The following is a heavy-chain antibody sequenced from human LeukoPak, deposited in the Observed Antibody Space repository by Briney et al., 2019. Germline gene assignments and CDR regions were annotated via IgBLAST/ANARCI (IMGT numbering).Heavy chain of an antibody. D-gene: IGHD2-15*01. Sequence: PGRSLRLSCAASGFTLSSYGMHWVRQGPGKGLEWVAVIWYDGSNKYYADSVKGRFTISRDNSKNTLYLQMNSLRAEDTAVYYCARQMTPDAFDIWGQGTMVTVSS. CDR1: GFTLSSYG. J-gene: IGHJ3*02. CDR3: ARQMTPDAFDI. CDR2: IWYDGSNK. V-gene: IGHV3-33*01.